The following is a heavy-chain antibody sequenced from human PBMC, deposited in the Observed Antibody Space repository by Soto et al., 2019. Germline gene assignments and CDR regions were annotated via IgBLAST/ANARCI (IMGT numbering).Heavy chain of an antibody. CDR3: ARGAKNCTNGVCYYSYYYYYYMDV. J-gene: IGHJ6*03. CDR1: GGSISSYY. D-gene: IGHD2-8*01. V-gene: IGHV4-59*01. CDR2: IYYSGST. Sequence: SETLSLTCTVSGGSISSYYWSWIRQPPGKGLEWIGYIYYSGSTNYNPSPKSRVTISVDTSKNQFSLKLSSVTAADTAVYYCARGAKNCTNGVCYYSYYYYYYMDVWGKGTTVTVSS.